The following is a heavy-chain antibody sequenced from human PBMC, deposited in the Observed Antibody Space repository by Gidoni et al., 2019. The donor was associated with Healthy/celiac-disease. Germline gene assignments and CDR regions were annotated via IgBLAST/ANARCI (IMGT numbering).Heavy chain of an antibody. J-gene: IGHJ4*02. V-gene: IGHV3-72*01. Sequence: EVQLVESGGGLVQPGGSLRLSCAASGFTFSDHYMDWVRQAPGKGLEWVGRTRNKANSYTTEYAASVKGRFTISRDDSKNSLYLQMNSLKTEDTAVYYCARYCSGGSCYSGTLDYWQQGTLVTVSS. CDR2: TRNKANSYTT. CDR1: GFTFSDHY. CDR3: ARYCSGGSCYSGTLDY. D-gene: IGHD2-15*01.